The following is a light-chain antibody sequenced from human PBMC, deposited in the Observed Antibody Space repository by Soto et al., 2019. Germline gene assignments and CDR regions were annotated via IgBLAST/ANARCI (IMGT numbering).Light chain of an antibody. V-gene: IGKV3-15*01. CDR3: QQYKDWPPLT. CDR1: QSVSSN. J-gene: IGKJ4*01. Sequence: EIVLTQSPGTLSLSPGETATLSCRASQSVSSNLAWYQQKPGQAPRLLIYGASTRAIGIPARFSGSGSGTEFSLTISSLQSEDVAVYYCQQYKDWPPLTFGGGTKVEIK. CDR2: GAS.